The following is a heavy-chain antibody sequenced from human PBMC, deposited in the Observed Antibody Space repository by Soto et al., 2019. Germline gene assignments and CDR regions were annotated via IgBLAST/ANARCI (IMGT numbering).Heavy chain of an antibody. CDR1: GGSFRGYH. V-gene: IGHV4-34*01. Sequence: QVQLQQWGAGLLKPSETLSLTCAVHGGSFRGYHWTWIRQPTGKGLEWIGEINNSGSTNDNPSRKSRVTISRDTSKNQFSLILSSVTAADTAIYYCARGGYTSGWFRFWGQGILVTVSS. CDR3: ARGGYTSGWFRF. CDR2: INNSGST. D-gene: IGHD6-19*01. J-gene: IGHJ4*02.